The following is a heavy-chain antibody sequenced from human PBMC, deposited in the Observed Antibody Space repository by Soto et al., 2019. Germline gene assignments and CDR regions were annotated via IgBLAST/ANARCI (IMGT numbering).Heavy chain of an antibody. CDR2: ISSSGSTI. J-gene: IGHJ6*02. D-gene: IGHD6-13*01. V-gene: IGHV3-48*03. CDR1: GFTFSSYE. Sequence: SGGSLRLSCAASGFTFSSYEMNWVRQAPGKGLEWVSYISSSGSTIYYADSVKGRCTISRDNAKNSLYLQMNSLRAEDTAVYYCARFIAAAGLYYYGMDVWGQGTTVTVSS. CDR3: ARFIAAAGLYYYGMDV.